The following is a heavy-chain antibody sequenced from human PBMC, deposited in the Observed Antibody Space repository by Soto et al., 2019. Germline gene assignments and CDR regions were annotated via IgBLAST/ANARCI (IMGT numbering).Heavy chain of an antibody. Sequence: PSETLSVTCSVSGGPLSRIVYYWSWIRHHPAKGLEWVGYISNSGSTYYNPSLKSRVAMSIDTSKNHVSLTLTSLTAADTAVYYCATSVQMATIPDLWGQGTLVTVSS. CDR1: GGPLSRIVYY. CDR3: ATSVQMATIPDL. CDR2: ISNSGST. J-gene: IGHJ5*02. D-gene: IGHD5-12*01. V-gene: IGHV4-31*03.